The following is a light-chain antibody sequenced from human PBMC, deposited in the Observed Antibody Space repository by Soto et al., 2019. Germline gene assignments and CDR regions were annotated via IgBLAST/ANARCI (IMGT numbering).Light chain of an antibody. V-gene: IGKV1-27*01. J-gene: IGKJ2*01. CDR1: QGISNY. CDR3: QKYTRAPHT. CDR2: AAS. Sequence: DIQMTQSPSSLSASVGDRVTITCRASQGISNYLAWYQQKPGKVPKLLIYAASTLQSGVPSRFSGSEPGTDFTLTISSLQPEDVATYYCQKYTRAPHTFGHGNKLEIK.